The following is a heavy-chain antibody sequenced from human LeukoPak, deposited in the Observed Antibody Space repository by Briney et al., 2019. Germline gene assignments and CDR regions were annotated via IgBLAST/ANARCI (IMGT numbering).Heavy chain of an antibody. Sequence: SETLSLTCAVSGGSISSGGYSWSWIRQHPGKGLEWIGYIYYSGSTYYNPSLKSRVTISVDTSKNQFSLKLSSVTAADTAVYYCARVRGYSYGLGLDPWGQGTLVTVSS. V-gene: IGHV4-31*11. D-gene: IGHD5-18*01. CDR3: ARVRGYSYGLGLDP. CDR2: IYYSGST. J-gene: IGHJ5*02. CDR1: GGSISSGGYS.